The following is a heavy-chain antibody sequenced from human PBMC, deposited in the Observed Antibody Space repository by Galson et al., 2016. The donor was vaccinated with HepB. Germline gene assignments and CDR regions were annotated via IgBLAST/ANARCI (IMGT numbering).Heavy chain of an antibody. CDR3: AKDSSGWSRDY. D-gene: IGHD6-19*01. CDR2: ISKTSASM. J-gene: IGHJ4*02. V-gene: IGHV3-21*01. Sequence: SLRLSCAASGFTFSAYSMTWVRQAPGRGLEWVSFISKTSASMLYADSVEGRFTVSRDDVGNTLYLQMNSLRAEDTAVYYCAKDSSGWSRDYWGQGTLVTVSS. CDR1: GFTFSAYS.